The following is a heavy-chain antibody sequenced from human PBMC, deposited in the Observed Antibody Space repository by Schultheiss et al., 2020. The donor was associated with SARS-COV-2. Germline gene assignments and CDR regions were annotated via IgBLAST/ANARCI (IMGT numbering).Heavy chain of an antibody. CDR3: ARGLAGYFDY. CDR1: GGSISSYY. J-gene: IGHJ4*02. Sequence: SETLSLTCTVSGGSISSYYWSWIRQPPGKGLEWIGEINHSGSTNYNPSLKSRVTISVDTSKNQFSLKLSSVTAADTAVYYCARGLAGYFDYWGQGTLVTVSS. V-gene: IGHV4-34*01. D-gene: IGHD6-19*01. CDR2: INHSGST.